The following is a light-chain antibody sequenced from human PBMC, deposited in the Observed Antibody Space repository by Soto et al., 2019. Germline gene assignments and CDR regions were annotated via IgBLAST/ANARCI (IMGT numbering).Light chain of an antibody. Sequence: EIVLTQSPGTLSLSPGERATLSCMASQSISSNYLAWYQHKPGQAPRLVIHGATSRATGIPGRFIGSGSGTDFTLIISRLEPEDFAVYYCQMYGTSPRYTFGQGTKLEIK. CDR2: GAT. CDR1: QSISSNY. J-gene: IGKJ2*01. V-gene: IGKV3-20*01. CDR3: QMYGTSPRYT.